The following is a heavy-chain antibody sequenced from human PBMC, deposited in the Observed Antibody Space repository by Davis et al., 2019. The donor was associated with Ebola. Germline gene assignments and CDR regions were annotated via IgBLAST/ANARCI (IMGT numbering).Heavy chain of an antibody. V-gene: IGHV1-69*02. CDR2: ILTILGIA. D-gene: IGHD2/OR15-2a*01. CDR1: GGTFSSYT. Sequence: SVTVSRKASGGTFSSYTISWVRQAPGQGLEWMGRILTILGIANYAQKFQGRVTITADKSTSTAYMELSSLRSEDTAMYHCARTAVPISIESYFAFWGQGTLVTVSS. CDR3: ARTAVPISIESYFAF. J-gene: IGHJ4*02.